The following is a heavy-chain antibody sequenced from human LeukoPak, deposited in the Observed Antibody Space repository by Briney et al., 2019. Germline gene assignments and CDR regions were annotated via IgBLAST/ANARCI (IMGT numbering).Heavy chain of an antibody. CDR2: IYYSGST. D-gene: IGHD3-3*01. CDR3: ARTTFLRFLDF. J-gene: IGHJ4*02. Sequence: PSETLSLTCTVSGGSISSGDYYWSWIRQPPGKGLEWIGYIYYSGSTYYNPSLKSRVTISVDTSKNQFSLKLSSVTAADTAVYYCARTTFLRFLDFWGQGILVTVSS. CDR1: GGSISSGDYY. V-gene: IGHV4-30-4*01.